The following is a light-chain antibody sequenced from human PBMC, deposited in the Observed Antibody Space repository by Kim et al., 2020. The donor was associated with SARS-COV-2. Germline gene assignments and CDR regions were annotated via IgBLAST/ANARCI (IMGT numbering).Light chain of an antibody. CDR1: QGIGNY. V-gene: IGKV1-17*03. CDR2: ATS. Sequence: DIQMTQSPSAMSASVGDRVTITCRASQGIGNYLAWFQQKPGKVPERLIYATSSLQSGVPSRFSGSGSGTKFTLTISSLQPEDFATYYWLQHSAYPYTFGQGTEVEI. J-gene: IGKJ2*01. CDR3: LQHSAYPYT.